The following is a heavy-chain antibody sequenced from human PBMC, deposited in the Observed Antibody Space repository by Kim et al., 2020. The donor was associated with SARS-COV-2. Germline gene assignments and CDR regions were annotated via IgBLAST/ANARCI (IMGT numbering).Heavy chain of an antibody. J-gene: IGHJ6*02. V-gene: IGHV3-11*06. CDR3: ARGQVRSTTGAFYGMDV. D-gene: IGHD3-3*01. Sequence: KGRFTISRDNAKNSLYLQMNSLRAEDTAVYYCARGQVRSTTGAFYGMDVWGQGTTVTVSS.